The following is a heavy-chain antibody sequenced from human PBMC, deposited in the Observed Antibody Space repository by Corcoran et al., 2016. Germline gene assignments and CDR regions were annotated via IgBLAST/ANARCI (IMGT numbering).Heavy chain of an antibody. J-gene: IGHJ6*02. CDR1: GYTFTSYG. V-gene: IGHV1-18*01. CDR2: ISAYNGNT. Sequence: QVQLVQSGAEVKKPGASVKVSCKASGYTFTSYGISWVRQAPGQGLEWMGWISAYNGNTNYAPKLQGRVTMTTDTSTSTAYMELRSLRSDDTAVYYCARDRRAVAGTPYYYYYGMDVWGQGTTVTVSS. D-gene: IGHD6-19*01. CDR3: ARDRRAVAGTPYYYYYGMDV.